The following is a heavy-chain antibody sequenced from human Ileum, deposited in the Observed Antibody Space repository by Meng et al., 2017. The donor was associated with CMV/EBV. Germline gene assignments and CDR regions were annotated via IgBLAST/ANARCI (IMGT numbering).Heavy chain of an antibody. CDR2: IWYDENQE. J-gene: IGHJ5*02. Sequence: LSCVASGFTCNSYGMHWVRQAPGKGLEWVAFIWYDENQEEYTDSAKGRFTISRDNSKNTVDLQMNNLRVEDTAVYYCVRDVAPGWFDPWGQGILVTVSS. V-gene: IGHV3-30*02. D-gene: IGHD3-10*01. CDR3: VRDVAPGWFDP. CDR1: GFTCNSYG.